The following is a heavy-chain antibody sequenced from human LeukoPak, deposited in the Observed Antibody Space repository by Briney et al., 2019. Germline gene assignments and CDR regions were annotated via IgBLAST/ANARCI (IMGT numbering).Heavy chain of an antibody. Sequence: PGGSLRLSCAASGFTFSSYSMNWVRQAPGKGLEWVSSISSSSSYIYYADSGKGRFTISRDNAKNSLYLQMNSLRAEDTAVYYCASHPTWNYGSGVGDDAFDIWGQGTMVTVSS. CDR3: ASHPTWNYGSGVGDDAFDI. D-gene: IGHD3-10*01. CDR2: ISSSSSYI. J-gene: IGHJ3*02. CDR1: GFTFSSYS. V-gene: IGHV3-21*01.